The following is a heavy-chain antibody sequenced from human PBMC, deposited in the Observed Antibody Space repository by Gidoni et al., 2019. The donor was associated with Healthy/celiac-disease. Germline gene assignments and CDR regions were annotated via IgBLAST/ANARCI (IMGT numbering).Heavy chain of an antibody. CDR1: GGTFSSYA. CDR3: AIKNRPLNWNDRGYYYYYMDV. Sequence: QVQLVQSGAEVKKPGSSVKVSCKASGGTFSSYAISWVRQAPGQGLEWMGGIIPIFGTANYAQKFQGRVTITADESTSTAYMELSSLRSEDTAVYYCAIKNRPLNWNDRGYYYYYMDVWGKGTTVTVSS. CDR2: IIPIFGTA. V-gene: IGHV1-69*01. D-gene: IGHD1-20*01. J-gene: IGHJ6*03.